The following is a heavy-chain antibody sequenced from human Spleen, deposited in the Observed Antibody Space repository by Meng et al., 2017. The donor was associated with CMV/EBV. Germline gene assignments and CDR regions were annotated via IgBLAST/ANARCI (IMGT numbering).Heavy chain of an antibody. CDR1: NNYA. V-gene: IGHV1-69*10. CDR2: IIPILDIT. J-gene: IGHJ4*02. CDR3: GRTVGNNWYVQGWIRAIDY. Sequence: NNYAINWVRHIPGQGLDWTGAIIPILDITNYAQQFQGRVTITVDKSTSTGYMDMNSLTFDDTAVYYCGRTVGNNWYVQGWIRAIDYWGQGTLVTVSS. D-gene: IGHD1-20*01.